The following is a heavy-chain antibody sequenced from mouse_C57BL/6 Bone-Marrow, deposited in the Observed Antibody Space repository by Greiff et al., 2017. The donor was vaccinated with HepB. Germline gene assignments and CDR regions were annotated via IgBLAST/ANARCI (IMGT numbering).Heavy chain of an antibody. CDR3: AREGTGFAY. CDR1: GYSFTSYY. D-gene: IGHD2-14*01. Sequence: VKLVESGPELVKPGASVKISCKASGYSFTSYYIHWVKQRPGQGLEWIGWIYPGSGNTKYNEKFKGKATLTADTSSSTAYMQLSSLTSEDSAVYYCAREGTGFAYWGQGTLVTVSA. CDR2: IYPGSGNT. J-gene: IGHJ3*01. V-gene: IGHV1-66*01.